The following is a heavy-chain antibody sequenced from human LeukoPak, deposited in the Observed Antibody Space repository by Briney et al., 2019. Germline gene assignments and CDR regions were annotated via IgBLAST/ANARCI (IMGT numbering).Heavy chain of an antibody. J-gene: IGHJ3*02. CDR3: AKDLRYCGGDCYFDAFDI. CDR1: GFTFSSYA. Sequence: GGSLRLSCAASGFTFSSYAMSWVRQAPGKGLEWVSAISGSGGSTYYADSVKGRFTISRDNSKNTLYLQMNSLRAEDTAVYYCAKDLRYCGGDCYFDAFDIWGQGTMVTVSS. D-gene: IGHD2-21*02. V-gene: IGHV3-23*01. CDR2: ISGSGGST.